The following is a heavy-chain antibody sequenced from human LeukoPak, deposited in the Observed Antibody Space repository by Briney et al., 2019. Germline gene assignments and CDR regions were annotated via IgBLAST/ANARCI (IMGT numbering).Heavy chain of an antibody. CDR2: IYYSGST. J-gene: IGHJ4*02. CDR1: RGSVSSGGYY. V-gene: IGHV4-31*03. Sequence: PSETLSLTCTVSRGSVSSGGYYWSWIRQHPGKGLEWIGYIYYSGSTYYNPSLKSRVTISVDTSKNQFSLKLSSVTAADTAVYYCARASYDSSGYYGRYYFDYWGQGTLVTVSS. CDR3: ARASYDSSGYYGRYYFDY. D-gene: IGHD3-22*01.